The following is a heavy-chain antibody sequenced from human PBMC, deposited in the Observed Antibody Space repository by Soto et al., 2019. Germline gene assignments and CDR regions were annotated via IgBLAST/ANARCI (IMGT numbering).Heavy chain of an antibody. D-gene: IGHD1-1*01. CDR1: GVTFKTSE. CDR2: IRASDNSI. Sequence: GGARRLSCAASGVTFKTSEVHWVRQAPGKGLEWLSFIRASDNSIYYADSVEGRFTISGDNAKNSVSLQMNSLTVEDTAIYYCASSGWGASGTPYLDFWGQGTLATVSS. J-gene: IGHJ4*02. CDR3: ASSGWGASGTPYLDF. V-gene: IGHV3-48*03.